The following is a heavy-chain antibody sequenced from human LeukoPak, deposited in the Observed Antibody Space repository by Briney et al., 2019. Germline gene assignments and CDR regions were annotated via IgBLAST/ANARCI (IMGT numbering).Heavy chain of an antibody. Sequence: ASVKVSCKASGHTFTSYGISWVRQAPGRGLEWMGWISAYNGNTNYAQKLQGRVTMTTDTSTSTAYMELRSLRSDDTAVYYCVTDFRSRFGELLNYWGQGTLVTVSS. CDR3: VTDFRSRFGELLNY. CDR1: GHTFTSYG. D-gene: IGHD3-10*01. V-gene: IGHV1-18*01. CDR2: ISAYNGNT. J-gene: IGHJ4*02.